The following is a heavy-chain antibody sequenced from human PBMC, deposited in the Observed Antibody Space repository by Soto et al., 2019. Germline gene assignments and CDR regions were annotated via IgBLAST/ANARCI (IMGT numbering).Heavy chain of an antibody. D-gene: IGHD2-15*01. V-gene: IGHV3-30*18. CDR2: ISDDGSNQ. CDR3: AKDLSSPTYGLED. CDR1: GFIFSAYG. J-gene: IGHJ6*02. Sequence: GGSLRLSCAASGFIFSAYGMHWARQAPGKGLEWVAFISDDGSNQQYVDPVKGRFTISRDNPKEMLYLQMNSLTAEDTAVFYCAKDLSSPTYGLEDWGQGTTVTVSS.